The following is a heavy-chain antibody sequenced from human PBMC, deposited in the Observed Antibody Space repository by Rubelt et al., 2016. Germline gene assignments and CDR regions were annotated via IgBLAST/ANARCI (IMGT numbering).Heavy chain of an antibody. D-gene: IGHD3-16*02. J-gene: IGHJ4*02. CDR3: YRRGLHYAADY. CDR1: GGSISSSSYY. V-gene: IGHV4-39*01. CDR2: IYYSGST. Sequence: QLQLQESGPGLVKPSETLSLTCTVSGGSISSSSYYWGWIRQPPGKGLEWIGSIYYSGSTYYNPSLKSRVTISIDTSKNQFSVKLTSVAAADTAGYYCYRRGLHYAADYWGQGTLVTVSS.